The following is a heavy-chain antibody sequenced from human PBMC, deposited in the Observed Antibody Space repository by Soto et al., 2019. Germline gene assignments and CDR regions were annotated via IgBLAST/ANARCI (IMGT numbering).Heavy chain of an antibody. CDR3: ARKDFWSGYSSPVIDC. Sequence: GGSLRLSCAASGFTLSTYAMRWVRQAPGEGLDWVSTMSSSGDRTYYADSVKGRFSISRDSSKNTLYLQMNTLRAEDTAVYYCARKDFWSGYSSPVIDCWGQGTLVTVSS. D-gene: IGHD3-3*01. V-gene: IGHV3-23*01. CDR2: MSSSGDRT. CDR1: GFTLSTYA. J-gene: IGHJ4*02.